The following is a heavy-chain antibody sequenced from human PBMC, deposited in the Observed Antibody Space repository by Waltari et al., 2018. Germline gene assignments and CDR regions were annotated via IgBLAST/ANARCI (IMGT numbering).Heavy chain of an antibody. CDR3: ARARDEYTAMVFFDH. J-gene: IGHJ4*02. Sequence: DVQLVESGGGLVHPGGSLRLSCAASGFTVSTTHMSWVRQAPGKGREWFLIIYPAGSTYNADSVMGRFTISRDISQNTVHLQMNNLRPEDTAIYYCARARDEYTAMVFFDHWGQGTLVNVSS. V-gene: IGHV3-66*02. CDR1: GFTVSTTH. CDR2: IYPAGST. D-gene: IGHD5-18*01.